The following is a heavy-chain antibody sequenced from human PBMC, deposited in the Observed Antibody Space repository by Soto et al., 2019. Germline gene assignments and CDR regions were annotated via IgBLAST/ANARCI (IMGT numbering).Heavy chain of an antibody. D-gene: IGHD2-15*01. J-gene: IGHJ3*02. Sequence: SETLSLTCTVSGGSISSYYWSWIRQPPGKGLEWIGYIYYSGSTNYNPSLKSRVTISVDTSKNQFSLKLSSVTAADTAVYYCASRYCSGGSCYRPGGLDAFDIWGQGTMVTVSS. CDR2: IYYSGST. V-gene: IGHV4-59*01. CDR1: GGSISSYY. CDR3: ASRYCSGGSCYRPGGLDAFDI.